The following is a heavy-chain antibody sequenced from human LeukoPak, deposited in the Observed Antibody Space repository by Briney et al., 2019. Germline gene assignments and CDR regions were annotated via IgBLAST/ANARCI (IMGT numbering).Heavy chain of an antibody. V-gene: IGHV4-39*01. Sequence: KPSETPSLTCTVSGGSISSTSYYWVWIRQPPGKGLEWIGSIYYSGSTYYKPSLKSRVTISVDTSKNQLSLKLSSVTAADTSIYYCARRKSGSYFAYWGQGTLVTVSS. J-gene: IGHJ4*02. CDR1: GGSISSTSYY. CDR3: ARRKSGSYFAY. D-gene: IGHD1-26*01. CDR2: IYYSGST.